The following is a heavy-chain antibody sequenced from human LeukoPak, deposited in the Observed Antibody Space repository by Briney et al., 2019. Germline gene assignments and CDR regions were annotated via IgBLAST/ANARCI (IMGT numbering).Heavy chain of an antibody. CDR1: GFTFSSYA. CDR3: AKDVLRISYCSGGSCPNWFDP. D-gene: IGHD2-15*01. Sequence: GGSLRLSCAASGFTFSSYAMSWVRQAPEKGLEWVSAISGSGGSTYYADSVKGRFTISRDNSKNTLYLQMNSLRAEDTAVYYCAKDVLRISYCSGGSCPNWFDPWGQGTLVTVSS. CDR2: ISGSGGST. V-gene: IGHV3-23*01. J-gene: IGHJ5*02.